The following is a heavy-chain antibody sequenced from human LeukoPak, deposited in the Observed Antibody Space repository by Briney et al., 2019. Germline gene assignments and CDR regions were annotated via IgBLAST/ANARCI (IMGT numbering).Heavy chain of an antibody. CDR3: ARPQSIAAADDAFDI. J-gene: IGHJ3*02. V-gene: IGHV4-59*01. CDR2: IYYSGST. D-gene: IGHD6-13*01. CDR1: GGSISSYY. Sequence: SETLSLTCTVSGGSISSYYWGWIRQPPGKGLEWIGYIYYSGSTNYNPSLKSRVTISVDTSKNQFSLKLSSVTAADTAVYYCARPQSIAAADDAFDIWGQGTMVTVSS.